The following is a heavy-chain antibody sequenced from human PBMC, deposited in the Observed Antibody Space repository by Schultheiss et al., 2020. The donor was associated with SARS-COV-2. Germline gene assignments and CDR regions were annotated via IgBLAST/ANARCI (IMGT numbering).Heavy chain of an antibody. CDR1: GGSISSSSYY. D-gene: IGHD2-2*02. V-gene: IGHV4-39*07. CDR3: ARRREVVVPAAIGYYYYYYMDV. CDR2: IYTSGST. Sequence: SETLSLTCTVSGGSISSSSYYWSWIRQPPGKGLEWIGRIYTSGSTNYNPSLKSRVTMSVDTSKNQFSLKLSSVTAADTAVYYCARRREVVVPAAIGYYYYYYMDVWGKGTTVTVSS. J-gene: IGHJ6*03.